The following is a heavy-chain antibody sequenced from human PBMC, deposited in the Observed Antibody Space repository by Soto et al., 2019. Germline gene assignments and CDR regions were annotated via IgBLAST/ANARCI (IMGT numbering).Heavy chain of an antibody. V-gene: IGHV1-18*01. Sequence: ASVKVSCKASGYTFTSYGVSWVRQAPGQGLEWMGWISVFKGTTIYAQKFQGRVTMTTDTSTSTAHMELRSLRSDDTAVYYCATTISLVRRVITWPIDYWGQGTLVTV. D-gene: IGHD3-10*01. CDR3: ATTISLVRRVITWPIDY. CDR2: ISVFKGTT. J-gene: IGHJ4*02. CDR1: GYTFTSYG.